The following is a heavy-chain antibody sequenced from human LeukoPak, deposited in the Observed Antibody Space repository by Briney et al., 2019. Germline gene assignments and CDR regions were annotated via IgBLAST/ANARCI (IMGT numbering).Heavy chain of an antibody. V-gene: IGHV3-48*03. CDR2: ISSSGSTI. CDR1: GFTFSSYE. J-gene: IGHJ3*02. CDR3: ARDAGSGSYYGAFDI. Sequence: GGSLRLSCAASGFTFSSYEMNWVRQAPGKGLDWVSYISSSGSTIYYADSVKGRFTISRDNAKNSLYLQMNSLRAEDTAVYYCARDAGSGSYYGAFDIWGQGTIVTVSS. D-gene: IGHD1-26*01.